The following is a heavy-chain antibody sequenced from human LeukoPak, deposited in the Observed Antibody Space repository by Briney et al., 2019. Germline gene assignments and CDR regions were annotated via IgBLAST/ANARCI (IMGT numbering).Heavy chain of an antibody. CDR2: INPNSGGT. V-gene: IGHV1-2*02. CDR1: GGTFSSYA. Sequence: ASVKVSCKASGGTFSSYAISWVRQAPGQGLEWMGCINPNSGGTNYAQKFQARVTMTRDTSISTAYMELSSLRSDDTAVYYCARPTTVTDYDACDIWGQGTMVTVSS. CDR3: ARPTTVTDYDACDI. D-gene: IGHD4-17*01. J-gene: IGHJ3*02.